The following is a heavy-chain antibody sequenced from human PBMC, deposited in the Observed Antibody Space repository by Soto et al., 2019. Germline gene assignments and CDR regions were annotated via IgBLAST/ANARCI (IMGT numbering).Heavy chain of an antibody. D-gene: IGHD3-22*01. Sequence: SETLSLTCTVSGASISSSNWSWIRQSPGKGLEWIGHVYYSGSTKYNPSLKSRVTISVDTSKNQFSLKLSSVTAADTAVYYCARGYYDSNGQSNTFDIWGQGTMVT. CDR3: ARGYYDSNGQSNTFDI. J-gene: IGHJ3*02. V-gene: IGHV4-59*01. CDR2: VYYSGST. CDR1: GASISSSN.